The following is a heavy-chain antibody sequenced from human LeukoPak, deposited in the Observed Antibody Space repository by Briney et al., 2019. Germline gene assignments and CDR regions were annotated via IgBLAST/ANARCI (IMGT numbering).Heavy chain of an antibody. CDR2: VYYSGNT. CDR3: ARHGGSRGSSLSARSPTHFAY. D-gene: IGHD1-26*01. V-gene: IGHV4-39*01. J-gene: IGHJ4*02. Sequence: SETLSLTCTVSGASISSNSYYWGWIRQPPGTGLEWIGSVYYSGNTYYNPSLKSRVTISVDTSKNHFSLRLTSVTAADTAVYYCARHGGSRGSSLSARSPTHFAYWGQGPLVTVSS. CDR1: GASISSNSYY.